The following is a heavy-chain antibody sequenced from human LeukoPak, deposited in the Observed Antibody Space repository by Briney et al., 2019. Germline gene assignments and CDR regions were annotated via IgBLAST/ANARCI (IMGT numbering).Heavy chain of an antibody. D-gene: IGHD3-22*01. Sequence: GGSLRLSCTASGFTFSNYYMSWVRQAPGKGLEWVANINHDGIEKNYVDSVKGRFTISRDNTKSSLYLQMNSLRAEDTAVYYCARDQLPYYYDSRGFRMDYWGQGTLVTVSS. V-gene: IGHV3-7*03. CDR1: GFTFSNYY. CDR2: INHDGIEK. CDR3: ARDQLPYYYDSRGFRMDY. J-gene: IGHJ4*02.